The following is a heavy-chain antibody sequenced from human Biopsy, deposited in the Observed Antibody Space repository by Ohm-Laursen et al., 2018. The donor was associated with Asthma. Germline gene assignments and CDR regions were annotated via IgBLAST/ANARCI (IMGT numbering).Heavy chain of an antibody. V-gene: IGHV3-9*01. CDR3: AKSADYYDSTDYLDF. D-gene: IGHD3-22*01. CDR2: ISWNSGNI. CDR1: GFSFDDCA. J-gene: IGHJ4*01. Sequence: SLRLSCAASGFSFDDCAMHWVRQAPGKGLELVSSISWNSGNIDYADSVKGRFTSSRDNAKNSLYLQMQSLRPEDTAFYYCAKSADYYDSTDYLDFWGRGTVVIVSA.